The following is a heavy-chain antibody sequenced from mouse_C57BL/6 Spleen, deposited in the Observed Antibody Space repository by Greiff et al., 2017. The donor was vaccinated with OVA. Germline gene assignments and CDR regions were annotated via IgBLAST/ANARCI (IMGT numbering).Heavy chain of an antibody. CDR3: ARSPFYYYGSRGNWYFDV. D-gene: IGHD1-1*01. CDR1: GYTFTDYN. CDR2: ITPNNGGT. J-gene: IGHJ1*03. Sequence: EVKLVESGPELVKPGASVKIPCQASGYTFTDYNMAWVKQSHGKSLEWIGDITPNNGGTIYNQKFKGKATLTVDKSSSTAYMELRSLTSEDTAVYYCARSPFYYYGSRGNWYFDVWGTGTTVTVSS. V-gene: IGHV1-18*01.